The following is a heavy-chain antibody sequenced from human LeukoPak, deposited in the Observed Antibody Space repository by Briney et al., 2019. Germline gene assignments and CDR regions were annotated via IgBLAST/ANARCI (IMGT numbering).Heavy chain of an antibody. CDR3: ARRYCSGGSCYAQFFDY. V-gene: IGHV3-73*01. CDR1: GFTFSGSA. J-gene: IGHJ4*02. D-gene: IGHD2-15*01. CDR2: IRSKANSYAT. Sequence: QSGGSLRLSCAASGFTFSGSAMHWVRQASGKGLEWVGRIRSKANSYATAYAASVKGRFTISRDNSKNTLYLQMGSLRAEDMAVYYCARRYCSGGSCYAQFFDYWGQGTLVTVSS.